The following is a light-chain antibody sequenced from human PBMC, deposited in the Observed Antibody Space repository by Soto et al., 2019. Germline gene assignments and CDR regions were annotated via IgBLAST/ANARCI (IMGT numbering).Light chain of an antibody. V-gene: IGKV3-11*01. CDR3: QQRSNWPPMYT. CDR1: QSVSSY. J-gene: IGKJ2*01. Sequence: EIVLTQSPATLSLSPGERATLSCRASQSVSSYVAWYQQKPGQAPRLLIYDASNRATGIPARFSGSGSGTDFTHTIRSLDPEDFAVYYCQQRSNWPPMYTFGQGTKLEI. CDR2: DAS.